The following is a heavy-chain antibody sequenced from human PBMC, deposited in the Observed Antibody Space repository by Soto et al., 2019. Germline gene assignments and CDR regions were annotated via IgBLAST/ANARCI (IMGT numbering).Heavy chain of an antibody. CDR3: ARDDIPGIAVATYGMDV. CDR1: GFTFSDYG. CDR2: IWYDGSNK. D-gene: IGHD6-19*01. J-gene: IGHJ6*02. Sequence: QVQLVESGGGVVQPGRSLRLSCAASGFTFSDYGMHWVRQAPGKGLEWVAVIWYDGSNKYYADSVKGRFTISRDNSKNTLYLQMNSLRAEDTDVYYCARDDIPGIAVATYGMDVWGQGTTVTVSS. V-gene: IGHV3-33*01.